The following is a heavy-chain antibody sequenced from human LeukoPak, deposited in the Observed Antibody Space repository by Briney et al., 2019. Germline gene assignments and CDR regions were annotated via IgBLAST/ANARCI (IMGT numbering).Heavy chain of an antibody. J-gene: IGHJ4*02. CDR3: ARAGGVYSGYDYNED. V-gene: IGHV4-39*07. D-gene: IGHD5-12*01. Sequence: SETLSLTCTVSGGSISSSSYYWGWIRQPPGKGLEWIGSIYYSGSTYYNPSLKSRVTISVDTSKNQFSLKLSSVTAADTAVYYCARAGGVYSGYDYNEDWGQGTLVTVSS. CDR1: GGSISSSSYY. CDR2: IYYSGST.